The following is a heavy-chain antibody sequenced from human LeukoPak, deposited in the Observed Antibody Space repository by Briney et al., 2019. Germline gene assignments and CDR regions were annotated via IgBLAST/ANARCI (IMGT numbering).Heavy chain of an antibody. CDR3: AREYDFWSGYYLWFDP. CDR2: ISSSSSTI. J-gene: IGHJ5*02. D-gene: IGHD3-3*01. CDR1: RFTFSSYS. Sequence: GGSLRLSCAASRFTFSSYSMNWVRQAPGKGLEWVSYISSSSSTIYYADSVKGRFTISRGNAKNSLYLQMNSLRDEDTAVYYCAREYDFWSGYYLWFDPWGQGTLVTVSS. V-gene: IGHV3-48*02.